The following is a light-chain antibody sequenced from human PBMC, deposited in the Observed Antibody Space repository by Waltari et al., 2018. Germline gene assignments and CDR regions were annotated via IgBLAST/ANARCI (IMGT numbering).Light chain of an antibody. CDR2: DGS. Sequence: EIVMTQSPVTLSLSPGERATLSCRASQTISTRLAWYQQKPGQPPRLLIYDGSARATGISARFTGSGSGTEFTLTVSSLQSEDFAVYFCQQYSNWPPWTFGQGTKVQIK. J-gene: IGKJ1*01. V-gene: IGKV3-15*01. CDR3: QQYSNWPPWT. CDR1: QTISTR.